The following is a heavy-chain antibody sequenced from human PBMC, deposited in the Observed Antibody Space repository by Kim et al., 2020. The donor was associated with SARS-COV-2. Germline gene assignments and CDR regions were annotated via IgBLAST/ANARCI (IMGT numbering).Heavy chain of an antibody. Sequence: GGSLRLSCAASGFAFNSYNMDWVRQAPGRGLEWVSYIYRDGSIIYYADSVKGRFTISRDNAKNSLFLQMDSLRDDDTAVYYCARDGGIAGNLYYWGQGA. J-gene: IGHJ4*02. V-gene: IGHV3-48*02. CDR1: GFAFNSYN. CDR2: IYRDGSII. D-gene: IGHD6-13*01. CDR3: ARDGGIAGNLYY.